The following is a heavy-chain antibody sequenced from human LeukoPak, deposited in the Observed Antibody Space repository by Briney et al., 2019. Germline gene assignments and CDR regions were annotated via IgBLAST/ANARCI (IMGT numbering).Heavy chain of an antibody. CDR1: GYSMSNGYY. Sequence: SETLSLTCAVSGYSMSNGYYWGWIRPPPGKGLEWIGRLYYSGSTYYNPSLKSRVTISVDTSKNQFSLKLSSVTAADTAVYYCARHYPPSHYFDYWGQGTLVTVSS. V-gene: IGHV4-38-2*01. J-gene: IGHJ4*02. CDR2: LYYSGST. D-gene: IGHD3-10*01. CDR3: ARHYPPSHYFDY.